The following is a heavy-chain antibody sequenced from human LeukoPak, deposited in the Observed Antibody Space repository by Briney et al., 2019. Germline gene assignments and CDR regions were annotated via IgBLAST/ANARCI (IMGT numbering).Heavy chain of an antibody. Sequence: PSGTLSLTCTVSGGSISSYYWSWIRQPPGKGLEWIGYIYTSGSTNYNPSLKSRVTISVDTSKNQFSLKLSSVTAADTAVYYCARVHWGSGIDYWGQGTLVTVSS. V-gene: IGHV4-4*09. CDR2: IYTSGST. D-gene: IGHD7-27*01. J-gene: IGHJ4*02. CDR1: GGSISSYY. CDR3: ARVHWGSGIDY.